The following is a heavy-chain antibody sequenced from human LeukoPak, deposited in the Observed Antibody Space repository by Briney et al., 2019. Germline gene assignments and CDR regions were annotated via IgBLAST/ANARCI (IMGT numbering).Heavy chain of an antibody. Sequence: GGSLRLSCAASGFTFSSYWMHWVRHAPGKGLVWVSRINSDGSSTSYADSVRGRFTISRDNAKNTLYLQMNSLRAEDTAVYYCAREGFAATPVSCWGQGTMVTVSS. D-gene: IGHD1-26*01. CDR3: AREGFAATPVSC. CDR1: GFTFSSYW. V-gene: IGHV3-74*01. J-gene: IGHJ3*01. CDR2: INSDGSST.